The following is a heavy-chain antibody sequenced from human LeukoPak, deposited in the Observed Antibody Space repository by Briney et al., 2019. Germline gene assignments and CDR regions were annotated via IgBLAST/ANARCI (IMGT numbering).Heavy chain of an antibody. D-gene: IGHD3-22*01. Sequence: GASVKVSCKASGYTFTNYYIHWVRQAPGQGLEWMGIINPGGRSTSYAQKFQGRVTMTRDTSTSTVYMELSSLRSEDTAVYYCATDYYYGSSGSYYTVDYWGQGTLVTVSS. CDR1: GYTFTNYY. V-gene: IGHV1-46*01. J-gene: IGHJ4*02. CDR3: ATDYYYGSSGSYYTVDY. CDR2: INPGGRST.